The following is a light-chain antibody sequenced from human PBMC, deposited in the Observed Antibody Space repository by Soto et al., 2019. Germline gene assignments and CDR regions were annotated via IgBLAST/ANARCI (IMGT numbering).Light chain of an antibody. J-gene: IGLJ1*01. CDR2: EVR. Sequence: QSVLTQPASVSGSPGHSITISCTGTSSDVGGYNYVSWYQQHPGKAPKLMIYEVRNRPSGVSNRFSGSKSGNTACLTIYGLQAEDEADYYCSSYTSGSTPYVFGTGTKVTVL. CDR3: SSYTSGSTPYV. CDR1: SSDVGGYNY. V-gene: IGLV2-14*01.